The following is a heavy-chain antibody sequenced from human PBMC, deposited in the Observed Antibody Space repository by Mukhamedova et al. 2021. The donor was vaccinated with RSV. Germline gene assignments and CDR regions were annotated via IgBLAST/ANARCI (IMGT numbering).Heavy chain of an antibody. CDR3: ARPRDLKRSTNAFDI. Sequence: GTYYWSWIRQPPGKGLEWIGYIYYSGSTHYTPSLRSRVTMSADTSKNQFSLKLSSVTAADTAVYYCARPRDLKRSTNAFDIWGQGTM. CDR2: IYYSGST. D-gene: IGHD5-24*01. CDR1: GTYY. V-gene: IGHV4-61*07. J-gene: IGHJ3*02.